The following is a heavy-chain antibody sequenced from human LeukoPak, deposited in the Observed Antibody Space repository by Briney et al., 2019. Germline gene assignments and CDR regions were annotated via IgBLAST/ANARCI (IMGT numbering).Heavy chain of an antibody. V-gene: IGHV3-23*01. D-gene: IGHD2-15*01. J-gene: IGHJ3*02. CDR2: ISGSGGST. CDR1: GFTFSSYA. Sequence: GGSLRLSCAASGFTFSSYAMSWVRQAPGKGLEWVSAISGSGGSTYYADSVKGRFTISRDNAKNSLYLQMNSLRAEDTAVYYCARAGDIVVVVAATLGAFDIWGQGTMVTVSS. CDR3: ARAGDIVVVVAATLGAFDI.